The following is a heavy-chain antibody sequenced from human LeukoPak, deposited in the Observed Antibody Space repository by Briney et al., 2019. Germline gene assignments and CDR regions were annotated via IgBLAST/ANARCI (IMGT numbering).Heavy chain of an antibody. D-gene: IGHD1-26*01. J-gene: IGHJ4*02. CDR1: GFTFSSYS. CDR2: GSSIGSHI. Sequence: GGSLRLSCAASGFTFSSYSMNRVRQAPGKGLEWVSSGSSIGSHIDYVDSVKGRFTISRDNAKSLLFLQMNSLRAEDTAVYYCARSLGATSSALEYWGQGILVTVSS. V-gene: IGHV3-21*06. CDR3: ARSLGATSSALEY.